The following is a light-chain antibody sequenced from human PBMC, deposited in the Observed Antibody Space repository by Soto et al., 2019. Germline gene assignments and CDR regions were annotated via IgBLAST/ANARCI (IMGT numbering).Light chain of an antibody. CDR1: QSVSNNY. CDR3: QQSYSTPRT. J-gene: IGKJ1*01. CDR2: GAS. V-gene: IGKV3-20*01. Sequence: EIVLTQSPGTLSLSPGERATLSCRASQSVSNNYLAWYQQKPGQAPRLLIYGASNRATGIPDRFNGSGSGREFTLTISRLEPEDFATYYCQQSYSTPRTFGRGTTVAIK.